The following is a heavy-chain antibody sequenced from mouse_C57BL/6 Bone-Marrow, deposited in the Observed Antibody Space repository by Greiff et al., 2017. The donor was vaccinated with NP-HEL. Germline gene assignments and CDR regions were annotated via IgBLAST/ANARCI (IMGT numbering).Heavy chain of an antibody. CDR3: ARDDYDGDYYAMDY. CDR1: GFTFTSYW. V-gene: IGHV1-53*01. D-gene: IGHD2-4*01. CDR2: IYPSNGGT. J-gene: IGHJ4*01. Sequence: QVQLQQPGTELVKPGASVKLSCKASGFTFTSYWMHWVKQRPGQGLEWIGNIYPSNGGTNYNEKFKSKATLTVDKSSSTAYMQLSSLTSEDSAVYYCARDDYDGDYYAMDYWGQGTSVTVSS.